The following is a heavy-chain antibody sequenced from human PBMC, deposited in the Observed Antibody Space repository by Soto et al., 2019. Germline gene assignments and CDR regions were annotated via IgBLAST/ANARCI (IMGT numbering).Heavy chain of an antibody. Sequence: EVQLVESGGGLVKPGGSLRLSCAASGFTFSSYSMNWVRQAPGKGLEWVSSISSSSSYIYYADSVKGRFTISRDNAKNSLYLQMNSLRAEDTAVYYCARVGSIRIYFDLWGRGTLVTVSS. D-gene: IGHD2-21*01. CDR1: GFTFSSYS. CDR2: ISSSSSYI. J-gene: IGHJ2*01. V-gene: IGHV3-21*01. CDR3: ARVGSIRIYFDL.